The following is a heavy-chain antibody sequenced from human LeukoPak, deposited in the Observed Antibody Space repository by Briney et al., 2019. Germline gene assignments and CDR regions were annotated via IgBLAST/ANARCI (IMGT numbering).Heavy chain of an antibody. D-gene: IGHD6-13*01. CDR2: NIPIFGTA. CDR3: ARSNGIAAAAPLYFDY. V-gene: IGHV1-69*05. Sequence: SVKVSCKASGGTFSSYAISWVRQAPGQGLEWMGGNIPIFGTANYAQKFQGRVTITTDESTSTAYMELSSLRSEDTAVYYCARSNGIAAAAPLYFDYWGQGSLVTVSS. CDR1: GGTFSSYA. J-gene: IGHJ4*02.